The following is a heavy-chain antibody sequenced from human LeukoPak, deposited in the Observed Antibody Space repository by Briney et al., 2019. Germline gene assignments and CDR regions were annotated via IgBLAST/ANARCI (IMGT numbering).Heavy chain of an antibody. CDR1: GFTFSSYG. D-gene: IGHD1-26*01. J-gene: IGHJ4*02. CDR2: IKGDGSDS. V-gene: IGHV3-7*04. CDR3: ARDLGYYRADY. Sequence: PGGSLRLSCAASGFTFSSYGMHWVRQAPGKRLEWVANIKGDGSDSHYVDSVRGRFSISRDNAKNSLYLQMNSLRAEDTAVYYCARDLGYYRADYWGQGTLVTVSS.